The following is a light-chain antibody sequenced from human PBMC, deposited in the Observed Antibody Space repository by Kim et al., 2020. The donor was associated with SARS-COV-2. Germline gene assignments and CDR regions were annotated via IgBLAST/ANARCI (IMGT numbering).Light chain of an antibody. V-gene: IGLV1-51*01. CDR3: GTWDSSLSGGV. CDR2: DDD. CDR1: SSNIRNNY. Sequence: QSVLTQPPSVSAAPGQKVTISCSGRSSNIRNNYVSWFQQLPGTAPKLLIYDDDKRPSGIPDRFSGSKSGTSATLVIAGLQTGDEADYYCGTWDSSLSGGVFGGGTQLTVL. J-gene: IGLJ3*02.